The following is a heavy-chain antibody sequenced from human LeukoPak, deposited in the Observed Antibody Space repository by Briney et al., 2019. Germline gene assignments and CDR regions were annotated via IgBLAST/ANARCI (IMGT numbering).Heavy chain of an antibody. Sequence: PGGSLRLSCATSGFTFSNYWMSWVRQTPGKGLEWVANIKQDGSEKFIVDSVKGRFTVSRDNTKNSLYLQMNSLRADDTAVHYCARDPEGFDYWGQGTLVTVSS. J-gene: IGHJ4*02. CDR2: IKQDGSEK. V-gene: IGHV3-7*01. CDR1: GFTFSNYW. CDR3: ARDPEGFDY.